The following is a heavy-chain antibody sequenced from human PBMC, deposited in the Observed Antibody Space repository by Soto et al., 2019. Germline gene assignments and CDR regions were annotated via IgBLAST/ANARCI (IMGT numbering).Heavy chain of an antibody. J-gene: IGHJ4*02. V-gene: IGHV3-30*18. CDR1: GFTFSDYA. CDR3: AKGGRKWLVTSVFNY. CDR2: VSHDGRNT. Sequence: VQLVESGGGVVQPGRSLRLSCAASGFTFSDYAMHWVRQAPGKGLEWVAVVSHDGRNTHYADSVKGRFTISRDSSKNAVSLEMTSLRAEETAVYYCAKGGRKWLVTSVFNYWGQGALVTVSS. D-gene: IGHD6-19*01.